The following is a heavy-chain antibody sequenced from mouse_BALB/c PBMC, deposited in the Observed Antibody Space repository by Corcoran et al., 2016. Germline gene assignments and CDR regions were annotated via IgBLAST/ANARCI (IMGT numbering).Heavy chain of an antibody. V-gene: IGHV14-3*02. Sequence: EVQLQPSGSVLVKPGASVKLTCTAAGFNIKDTYMHWVKQRPEQGLEWIGRIDPANGNTKYDPKFQGKATITADTSSNTAYLQLSSLTSEDTAGYYCARSPYGSSWNYAMDYWGQGTSVTVSS. CDR2: IDPANGNT. D-gene: IGHD1-1*01. CDR1: GFNIKDTY. CDR3: ARSPYGSSWNYAMDY. J-gene: IGHJ4*01.